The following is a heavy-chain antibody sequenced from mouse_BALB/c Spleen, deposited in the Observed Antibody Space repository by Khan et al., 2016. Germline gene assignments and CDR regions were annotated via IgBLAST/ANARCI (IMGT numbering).Heavy chain of an antibody. D-gene: IGHD3-1*01. CDR1: GYTFTNYG. CDR3: TSPSRASGFAY. V-gene: IGHV9-3*02. Sequence: QIQLVQSGPELKKPGETVKISCKASGYTFTNYGMNWVKQAPGKGLKWMGWINTNTGAPTYAEEFMGRFAFSLETSASTAYLQLNNLHNADTATSFCTSPSRASGFAYWGQGTLVTVSA. CDR2: INTNTGAP. J-gene: IGHJ3*01.